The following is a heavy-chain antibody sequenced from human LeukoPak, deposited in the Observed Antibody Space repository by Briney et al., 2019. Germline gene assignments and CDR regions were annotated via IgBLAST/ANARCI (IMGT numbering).Heavy chain of an antibody. CDR1: GFTFSSYT. Sequence: GGSLRLSCAASGFTFSSYTMSWVRQAPGKGLEWVSSIGGSGGSTHYADSVKGRFTISRDNSKNTLYPQMNSLRVEDTALYYCAKDARGAGGFDYWGQGTLVTVSS. CDR2: IGGSGGST. V-gene: IGHV3-23*01. D-gene: IGHD1-26*01. CDR3: AKDARGAGGFDY. J-gene: IGHJ4*02.